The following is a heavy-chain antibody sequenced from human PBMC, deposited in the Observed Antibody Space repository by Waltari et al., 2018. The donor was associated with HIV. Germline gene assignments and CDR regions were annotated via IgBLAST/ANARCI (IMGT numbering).Heavy chain of an antibody. CDR2: LYYVGNT. CDR3: VRRVAEDYGSGRVDS. CDR1: GGSVTSNLHY. D-gene: IGHD4-17*01. Sequence: HLQMQESGPGVVRPSETLSLTCRGSGGSVTSNLHYWGWIRQSPNIGLEWIGSLYYVGNTYPNPSLRSRVAISADRSTNQFSLRLTSVSVADSAIYYCVRRVAEDYGSGRVDSWGQGILVVVSS. V-gene: IGHV4-39*01. J-gene: IGHJ4*02.